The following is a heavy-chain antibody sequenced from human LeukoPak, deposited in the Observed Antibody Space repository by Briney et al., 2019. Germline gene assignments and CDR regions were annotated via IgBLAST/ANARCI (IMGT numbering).Heavy chain of an antibody. CDR2: IYPGDSDT. CDR1: GYSFTSYW. CDR3: ARQQFWSGYLTLDFDY. Sequence: PGESLKISCKGSGYSFTSYWIGWVRQMPGKGLEWMGIIYPGDSDTRYSPSFQGQVTISADKSISTAYLQWSSLKASDTAMYYCARQQFWSGYLTLDFDYWGQGTLVTVSS. D-gene: IGHD3-3*01. V-gene: IGHV5-51*01. J-gene: IGHJ4*02.